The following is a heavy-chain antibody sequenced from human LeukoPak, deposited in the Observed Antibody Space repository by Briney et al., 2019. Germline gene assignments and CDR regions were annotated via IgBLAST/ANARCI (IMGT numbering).Heavy chain of an antibody. CDR1: GGSISSGGYY. D-gene: IGHD6-6*01. J-gene: IGHJ3*02. Sequence: PSETLSLTCTVSGGSISSGGYYWSWIRQHPGKGLEWIGYTYHSGSTYYNPSLKSRVTISVDTSKNQFSLKLSSVTAADTAVYYCARDGYSSSSGDAFDIWGQGTMVTVSS. CDR2: TYHSGST. V-gene: IGHV4-31*03. CDR3: ARDGYSSSSGDAFDI.